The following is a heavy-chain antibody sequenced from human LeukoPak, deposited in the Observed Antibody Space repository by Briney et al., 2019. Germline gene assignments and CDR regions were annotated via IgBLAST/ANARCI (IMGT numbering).Heavy chain of an antibody. CDR3: TGNYYGSGSYADFDY. V-gene: IGHV3-73*01. Sequence: GGSLRLSCTASGFTFNNHAMNWVRQASGKGLEWVGRIRSTANGYATAYAASVKGRFTISRDDSKNTAYLQMDSLKTEDTAVYYCTGNYYGSGSYADFDYWGQGTLVTVSS. CDR1: GFTFNNHA. J-gene: IGHJ4*02. CDR2: IRSTANGYAT. D-gene: IGHD3-10*01.